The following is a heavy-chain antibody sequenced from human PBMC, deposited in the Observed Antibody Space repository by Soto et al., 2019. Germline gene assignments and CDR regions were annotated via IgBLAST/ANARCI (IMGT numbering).Heavy chain of an antibody. CDR2: MNPNSGNT. D-gene: IGHD2-2*01. CDR3: ARVGEWSTSCYGFDY. Sequence: ASVKVSCKASGYTFTSYDINWVRQATGQGLEWMGWMNPNSGNTGYAQKFQGRVTMTRNTSISTGYMELSSLRSEETAVYYCARVGEWSTSCYGFDYWGQGTLVTVSS. J-gene: IGHJ4*02. CDR1: GYTFTSYD. V-gene: IGHV1-8*01.